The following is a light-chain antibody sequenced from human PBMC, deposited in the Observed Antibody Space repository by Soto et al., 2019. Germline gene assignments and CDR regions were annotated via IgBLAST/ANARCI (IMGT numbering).Light chain of an antibody. Sequence: NFMLTQPHSVSESPGKTVTISCTGSSGSIASNSVQWYQQRPGSAPGTVIYEDDQRPSGVPDRFSGSIDSSSNSASLTISGLMTEDEADYYCQSSNTFNPWVFGGGTKLTVL. V-gene: IGLV6-57*02. CDR2: EDD. CDR3: QSSNTFNPWV. CDR1: SGSIASNS. J-gene: IGLJ3*02.